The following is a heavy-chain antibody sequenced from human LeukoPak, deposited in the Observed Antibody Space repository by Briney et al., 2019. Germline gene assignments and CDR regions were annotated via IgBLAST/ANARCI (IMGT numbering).Heavy chain of an antibody. CDR1: GGTFSSYA. J-gene: IGHJ3*02. Sequence: SVKVSCKASGGTFSSYAISWVRQAPGQGLEWMGGIIPIFGTANYAQKFQGRVTITADESTSTAYMELSSLRSEDTAVYYCARDGPGSSDAFDIWGQGTMVTVSS. CDR2: IIPIFGTA. D-gene: IGHD6-6*01. CDR3: ARDGPGSSDAFDI. V-gene: IGHV1-69*13.